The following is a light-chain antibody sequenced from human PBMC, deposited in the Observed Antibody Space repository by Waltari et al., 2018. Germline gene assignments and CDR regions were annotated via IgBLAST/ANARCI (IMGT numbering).Light chain of an antibody. CDR2: DAF. Sequence: EIVLTQSPGTLSLSPGERATLSCRASQSVSRALAWYQQTPGQAPRLLLYDAFKRAAGIPDRFSGSGTGTDFSLTISRLEPEDFAVYYCQMYVRLPATFGQGTTVEIK. CDR3: QMYVRLPAT. CDR1: QSVSRAL. J-gene: IGKJ1*01. V-gene: IGKV3D-20*02.